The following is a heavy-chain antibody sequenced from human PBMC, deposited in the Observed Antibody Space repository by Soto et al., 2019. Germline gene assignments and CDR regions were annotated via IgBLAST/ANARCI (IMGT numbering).Heavy chain of an antibody. V-gene: IGHV1-18*01. Sequence: QVQLVQSGGEVRKPGASVKVSCKASGDTITNYGISWVRQAPGQGLEWMGWISVYNGNTKYAQNLQCRVTLTTDTYTSTAYMELRSLRSDDTAVYYCSSATSIAVAGKESWGQGTLVTVSS. CDR1: GDTITNYG. D-gene: IGHD6-19*01. J-gene: IGHJ4*02. CDR3: SSATSIAVAGKES. CDR2: ISVYNGNT.